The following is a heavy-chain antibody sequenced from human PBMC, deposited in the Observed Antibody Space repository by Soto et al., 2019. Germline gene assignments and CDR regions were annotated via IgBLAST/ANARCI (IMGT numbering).Heavy chain of an antibody. CDR2: ISAYNGNT. Sequence: QVQLVQSGADVTKPGASGKVSCKASGYTFTSYGISWVRQAPGQGLEWMGWISAYNGNTNYAQKLEGRVTMTTYTPTSTAYMELMSLSSNDTAVYYCARGEVAGRNWYYFDYWGEGTVVTVSS. CDR3: ARGEVAGRNWYYFDY. D-gene: IGHD6-19*01. V-gene: IGHV1-18*01. J-gene: IGHJ4*02. CDR1: GYTFTSYG.